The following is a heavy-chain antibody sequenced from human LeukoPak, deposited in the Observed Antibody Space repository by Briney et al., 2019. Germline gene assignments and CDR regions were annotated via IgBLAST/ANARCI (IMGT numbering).Heavy chain of an antibody. CDR1: GYTFTGYY. CDR3: ARVTKYYYDSSGYYYVFDI. V-gene: IGHV1-2*02. Sequence: ASVKVSCKASGYTFTGYYMQWVRQAPGQGLEWMGWINPNSGGTNYAQKFQGRVTMTRDTSISTAYMELSRLRSDDTAEYYCARVTKYYYDSSGYYYVFDIWGQGTMVTVSS. D-gene: IGHD3-22*01. CDR2: INPNSGGT. J-gene: IGHJ3*02.